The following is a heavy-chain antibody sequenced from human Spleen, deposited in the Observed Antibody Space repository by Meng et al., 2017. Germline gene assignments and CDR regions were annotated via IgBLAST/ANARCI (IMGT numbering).Heavy chain of an antibody. CDR1: GVSMRSYY. Sequence: SETLSLTCTVSGVSMRSYYWTWIRQPPGKGLEWIGSIYQSGSTYYNPSLKSRVTMSADTSKNQFSLKVTSVTAADTAVYYCARQYYVWGSYRHFYFDFWGQGTLVTVSS. CDR2: IYQSGST. CDR3: ARQYYVWGSYRHFYFDF. D-gene: IGHD3-16*02. J-gene: IGHJ4*02. V-gene: IGHV4-59*08.